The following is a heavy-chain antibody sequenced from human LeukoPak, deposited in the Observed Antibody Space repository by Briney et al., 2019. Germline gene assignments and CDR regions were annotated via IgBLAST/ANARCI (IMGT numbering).Heavy chain of an antibody. CDR2: INPSGGST. J-gene: IGHJ4*02. Sequence: ASVEVSCKASGYTFTSYYMHWVRQAPGQGLEWMGIINPSGGSTSYAQKFQGRVTMTRDTSTSTVYMELSSLRSEDTAVYYCARERGYCSSTSCDFDYWGQGTLVTVSS. V-gene: IGHV1-46*01. D-gene: IGHD2-2*01. CDR1: GYTFTSYY. CDR3: ARERGYCSSTSCDFDY.